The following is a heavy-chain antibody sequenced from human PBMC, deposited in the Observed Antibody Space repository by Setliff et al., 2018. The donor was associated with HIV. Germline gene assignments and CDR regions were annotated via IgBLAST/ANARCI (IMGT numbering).Heavy chain of an antibody. Sequence: GGSLRLSCAASGFTFSSYAMSWVRQAPGKGLEWVSGISNSGYYTYYADSVKGRFTISRDNSKNTLYLQMNSLRAEDTAVYYCAKSFIVVKDAFDIWGQGTMVTVSS. CDR3: AKSFIVVKDAFDI. V-gene: IGHV3-23*01. D-gene: IGHD3-22*01. CDR2: ISNSGYYT. CDR1: GFTFSSYA. J-gene: IGHJ3*02.